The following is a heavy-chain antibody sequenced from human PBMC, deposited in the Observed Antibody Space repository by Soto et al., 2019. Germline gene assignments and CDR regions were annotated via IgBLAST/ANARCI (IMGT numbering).Heavy chain of an antibody. CDR1: GFTINTYT. CDR3: ARDRNDAFDI. CDR2: IFSGGERT. V-gene: IGHV3-20*04. Sequence: PGGSLRLSCSASGFTINTYTMGWVRLAPGKGLEWVSTIFSGGERTKYADSVKGRFTSSRDSAKNSLYLQMNSLRAEDTALYYCARDRNDAFDIWGQGSMVTVSS. J-gene: IGHJ3*02. D-gene: IGHD1-1*01.